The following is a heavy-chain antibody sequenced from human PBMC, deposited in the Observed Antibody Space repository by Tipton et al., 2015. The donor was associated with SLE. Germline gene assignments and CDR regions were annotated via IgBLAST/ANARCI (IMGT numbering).Heavy chain of an antibody. CDR2: INWNGGST. CDR1: GFTFDDYG. D-gene: IGHD3-3*01. J-gene: IGHJ6*02. CDR3: ARDKWGGITILNGMDV. V-gene: IGHV3-20*04. Sequence: GSLRLSCAASGFTFDDYGMSWVRQAPGKGLEWVSGINWNGGSTGYADSVKGRFTISRDNAKNSLYLQMNSLRAEDTALYYCARDKWGGITILNGMDVWGQGTTVTVSS.